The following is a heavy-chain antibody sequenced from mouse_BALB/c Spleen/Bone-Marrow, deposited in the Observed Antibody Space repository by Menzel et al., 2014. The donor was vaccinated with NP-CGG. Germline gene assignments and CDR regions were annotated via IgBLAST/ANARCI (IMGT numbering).Heavy chain of an antibody. CDR1: GYPFSSYW. CDR2: IYPGDGET. CDR3: ARKYGDY. J-gene: IGHJ2*01. Sequence: VHLVESGAELVRPGSSVKISCKASGYPFSSYWMNWVKQRPGQGLEWIGQIYPGDGETNYNGKSKGNATLTADKSSSTAYMQLISLTSEDSAVYFCARKYGDYWGQGTTLTASS. D-gene: IGHD2-10*02. V-gene: IGHV1-80*01.